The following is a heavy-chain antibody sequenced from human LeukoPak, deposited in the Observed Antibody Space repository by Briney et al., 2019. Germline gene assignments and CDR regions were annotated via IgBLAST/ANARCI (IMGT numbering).Heavy chain of an antibody. Sequence: SQTLSLTCTVSGGSISSGSYYWSWIRQPAGKGLEWIGRIYTSGSTNYNPSLKSRVTISVDTSKNQFSPKLSSVTAADTAVYYCARGASRIDYWGQGTLVTVSS. CDR2: IYTSGST. CDR3: ARGASRIDY. V-gene: IGHV4-61*02. CDR1: GGSISSGSYY. J-gene: IGHJ4*02.